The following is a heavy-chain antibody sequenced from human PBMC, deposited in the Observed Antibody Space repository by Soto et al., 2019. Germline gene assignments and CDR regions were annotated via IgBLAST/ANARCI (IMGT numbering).Heavy chain of an antibody. J-gene: IGHJ6*02. CDR1: ASSISIYY. CDR3: AREDDGAGMDV. Sequence: QVHLQESGPGLVKPSETLSLTCAIGASSISIYYWGWIRQPPGKGLEWIGSIYHSGSSSYNPSLKSRVSLSLDTSKGQLSLNLTSVTAADTAVYYCAREDDGAGMDVWGQGTTVIVSS. V-gene: IGHV4-38-2*02. CDR2: IYHSGSS. D-gene: IGHD1-1*01.